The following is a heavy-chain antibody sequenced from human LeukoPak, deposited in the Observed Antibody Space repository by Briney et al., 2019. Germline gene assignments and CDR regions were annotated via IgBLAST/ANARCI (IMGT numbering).Heavy chain of an antibody. J-gene: IGHJ4*02. V-gene: IGHV1-2*02. D-gene: IGHD1-26*01. CDR3: ARKLIVGATIVLGY. CDR2: INPNSGGI. Sequence: ASVKVSCKASGYTFTGYYMHWVRQAPGQGLEWMGWINPNSGGINYAQKFQGRVTMTRDTSISTAYMELSRLRSDDTAVYYCARKLIVGATIVLGYWGQGTLVTVSS. CDR1: GYTFTGYY.